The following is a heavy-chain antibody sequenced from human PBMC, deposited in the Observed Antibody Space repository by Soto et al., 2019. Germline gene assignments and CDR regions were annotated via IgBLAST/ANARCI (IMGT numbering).Heavy chain of an antibody. CDR1: GFTFSSYA. V-gene: IGHV3-23*01. Sequence: GGSLRLSCAASGFTFSSYAMSWVRQAPGKGLEWVSAISGSGGSTYYADSVKGRFTISRDNSKNTLYLQMKSLRAEDTAVYYCAKDSGRDFSRLYYYYYYMDVWGKGTTVTVSS. J-gene: IGHJ6*03. CDR3: AKDSGRDFSRLYYYYYYMDV. CDR2: ISGSGGST. D-gene: IGHD3-3*01.